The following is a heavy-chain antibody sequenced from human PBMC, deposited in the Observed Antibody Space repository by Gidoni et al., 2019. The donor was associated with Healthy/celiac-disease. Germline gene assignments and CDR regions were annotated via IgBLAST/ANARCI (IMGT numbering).Heavy chain of an antibody. J-gene: IGHJ5*02. CDR3: ALLGYCSGGSCYRGHWFDP. CDR1: GFSLSTSGVG. Sequence: QITLKESGPTLVKPTQPLTLTCTFSGFSLSTSGVGVGWIRQPPGKALEWLALIYWDDDKRYSPSLKSRLTITKDTSKNQVVLTMTNMDPVDTATYYCALLGYCSGGSCYRGHWFDPWGQGTLVTVSS. D-gene: IGHD2-15*01. CDR2: IYWDDDK. V-gene: IGHV2-5*02.